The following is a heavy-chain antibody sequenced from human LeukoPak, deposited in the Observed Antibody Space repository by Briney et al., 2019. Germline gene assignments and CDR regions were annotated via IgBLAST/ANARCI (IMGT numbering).Heavy chain of an antibody. D-gene: IGHD3-22*01. CDR2: ISASSNYI. CDR3: ARQYYYDTSGYDAFDI. J-gene: IGHJ3*02. Sequence: PGGSLRLSCAASGFTFSSYSMNWVRQAPGKGLEWVSSISASSNYIYYADPVKGRFTISRDNAKNSLCLQMNSLRAEDTAVYYCARQYYYDTSGYDAFDIWGQGTMVTVSS. CDR1: GFTFSSYS. V-gene: IGHV3-21*01.